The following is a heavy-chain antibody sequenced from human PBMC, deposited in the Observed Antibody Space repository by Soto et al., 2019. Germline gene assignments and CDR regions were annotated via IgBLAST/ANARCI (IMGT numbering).Heavy chain of an antibody. Sequence: PSETLSLTCAVYGGSFSGYYWSWIRQPPGKGLEWIGEINHSGSTNYNPSLKSRVTISVDTSKNQFSLKLSSVTAADTAVYYCARDLYYGGFQHWGQGTQVTVSS. CDR1: GGSFSGYY. CDR3: ARDLYYGGFQH. CDR2: INHSGST. J-gene: IGHJ1*01. V-gene: IGHV4-34*01. D-gene: IGHD3-3*01.